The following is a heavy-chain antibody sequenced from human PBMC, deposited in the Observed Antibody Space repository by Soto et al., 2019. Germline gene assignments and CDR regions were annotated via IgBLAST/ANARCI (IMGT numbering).Heavy chain of an antibody. V-gene: IGHV2-5*01. Sequence: QITLKESGPTLVKPTQTLTLTCTFSGFSLSTGGVGVAWIRQPPGTALEWLALIYWNDERRYSPSLKTRLTITKDTSKNQVVLTMTNMDPVDTATYYCAHFSYGDYLDYRGQGTLVTVSS. CDR1: GFSLSTGGVG. J-gene: IGHJ4*02. D-gene: IGHD4-17*01. CDR2: IYWNDER. CDR3: AHFSYGDYLDY.